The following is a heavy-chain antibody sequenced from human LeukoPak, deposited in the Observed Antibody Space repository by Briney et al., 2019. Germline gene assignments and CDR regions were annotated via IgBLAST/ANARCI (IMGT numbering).Heavy chain of an antibody. CDR3: AKEGYYYDSSGYYPLYFDY. V-gene: IGHV3-66*01. CDR1: GFTVSSNY. J-gene: IGHJ4*02. D-gene: IGHD3-22*01. Sequence: GGSLRLSCAASGFTVSSNYMSWVRQAPGKGLEWVSVIYSGGSTYYADSVKGRFTISRDNSKNTLYLQMNSLRAEDTAVYYCAKEGYYYDSSGYYPLYFDYWGQGTLVTVSS. CDR2: IYSGGST.